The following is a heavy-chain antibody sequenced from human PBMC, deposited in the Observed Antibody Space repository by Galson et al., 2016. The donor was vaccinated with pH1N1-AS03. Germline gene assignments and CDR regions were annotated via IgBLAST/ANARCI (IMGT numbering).Heavy chain of an antibody. D-gene: IGHD1-1*01. CDR1: GFTFSTYA. J-gene: IGHJ4*02. V-gene: IGHV3-23*01. CDR2: ISGADLST. Sequence: SLRLSCAASGFTFSTYAMSWVRQAPGKGLEWVSSISGADLSTYYADSVKGRFTVSRDNSKSTLYLQMNGLRAEDTAIYYCVNPRASGTTIVTRLDYWGQGILVTVSS. CDR3: VNPRASGTTIVTRLDY.